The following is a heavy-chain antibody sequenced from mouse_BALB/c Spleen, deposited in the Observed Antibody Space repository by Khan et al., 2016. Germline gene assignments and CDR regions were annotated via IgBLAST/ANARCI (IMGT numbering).Heavy chain of an antibody. Sequence: QVQLKESGAELAKPGASVKMSCKASGYTFTRFWMHWVKQRPGQGLEWIGYINPGSNYTDYNQNFKDKATLTADKSSSTAYMLLSSLTSEDSAVYFAARWGYGNYLYQAMDYGGQGISVTVSS. CDR1: GYTFTRFW. J-gene: IGHJ4*01. CDR2: INPGSNYT. V-gene: IGHV1-7*01. D-gene: IGHD2-10*02. CDR3: ARWGYGNYLYQAMDY.